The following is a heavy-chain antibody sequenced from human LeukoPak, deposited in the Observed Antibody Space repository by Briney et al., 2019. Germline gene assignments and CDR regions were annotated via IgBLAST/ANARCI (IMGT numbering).Heavy chain of an antibody. D-gene: IGHD2-15*01. CDR1: GGSFSGYY. J-gene: IGHJ4*02. CDR3: ARDHCRGGSCYEDY. CDR2: IYYSGST. Sequence: SETLSLTCAVYGGSFSGYYWSWIRQPPGKGLEWIGYIYYSGSTNYNPSLKSRVTISVDTSKNQFSLKLRSVTAADTAVYYCARDHCRGGSCYEDYWGQGTLVTVSS. V-gene: IGHV4-59*01.